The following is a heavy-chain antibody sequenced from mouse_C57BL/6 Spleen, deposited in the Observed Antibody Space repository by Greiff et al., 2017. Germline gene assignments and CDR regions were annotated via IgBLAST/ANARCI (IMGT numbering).Heavy chain of an antibody. D-gene: IGHD1-1*01. CDR1: GFNIKDDY. Sequence: VQLQQSGAELVRPGASVKLSCPASGFNIKDDYMHWVKQRPEQGLEWIGWIDPENGDTEYASKFQGKATITADTSSNTAYLQLSSLTSEDTAVYYCTTGGGSSGFASRGQGTLVTVSA. CDR2: IDPENGDT. CDR3: TTGGGSSGFAS. J-gene: IGHJ3*01. V-gene: IGHV14-4*01.